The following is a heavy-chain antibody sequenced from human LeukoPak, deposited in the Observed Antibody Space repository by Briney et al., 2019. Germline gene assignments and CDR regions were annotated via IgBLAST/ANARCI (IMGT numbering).Heavy chain of an antibody. Sequence: GASVKVSCKASGYTFTSYDINWVRQATGQGLEWMGWMNPNSGNTGYAQKFQGRVTMTRNTSISTAYMELSSLRSEDTAVYYCARAFMVRGVKELSAFDIWGQGTMVTVSS. J-gene: IGHJ3*02. CDR1: GYTFTSYD. D-gene: IGHD3-10*01. CDR2: MNPNSGNT. V-gene: IGHV1-8*01. CDR3: ARAFMVRGVKELSAFDI.